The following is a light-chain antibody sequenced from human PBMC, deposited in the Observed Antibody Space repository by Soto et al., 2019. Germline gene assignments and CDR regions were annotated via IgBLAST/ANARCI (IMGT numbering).Light chain of an antibody. CDR2: ATS. CDR3: QQYYTYPWT. CDR1: QGISSY. J-gene: IGKJ1*01. V-gene: IGKV1-8*01. Sequence: AIRMTQSPSSLSASTGDRVTITCRASQGISSYLAWFQQKPGRPPKLLMSATSTLQSDVPSRSSGSGSGTDFTLTIGCLQSEDLATYYCQQYYTYPWTFGQGTKVEIK.